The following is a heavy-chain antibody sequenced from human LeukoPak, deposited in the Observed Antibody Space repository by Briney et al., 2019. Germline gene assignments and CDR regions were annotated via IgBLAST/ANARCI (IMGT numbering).Heavy chain of an antibody. Sequence: SETLSLTCTVSGASISHKYCNWIRQPAGKGLEWIGRMYTSGNTNYNPSLKSRVTMSVDTSKNQLSLKLSSVTAADTAVYFCARDNGGDYWYSDIWGRGTLVTVSS. V-gene: IGHV4-4*07. D-gene: IGHD2-21*01. J-gene: IGHJ2*01. CDR1: GASISHKY. CDR3: ARDNGGDYWYSDI. CDR2: MYTSGNT.